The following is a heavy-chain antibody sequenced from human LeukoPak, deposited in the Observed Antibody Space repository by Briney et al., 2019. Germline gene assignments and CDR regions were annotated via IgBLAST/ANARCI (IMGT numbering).Heavy chain of an antibody. CDR3: ARGGLQGVLYGSSSFWFDP. J-gene: IGHJ5*02. V-gene: IGHV1-69*05. D-gene: IGHD6-6*01. CDR1: GGTFSSYA. CDR2: IIPIFGTA. Sequence: SVKVSCKASGGTFSSYAISWGRQAPGQGLEWMGRIIPIFGTANCAQKFQGRVTITTDESTSTAYMELSSLRSEDTAVYYCARGGLQGVLYGSSSFWFDPWGQGTLVTVSS.